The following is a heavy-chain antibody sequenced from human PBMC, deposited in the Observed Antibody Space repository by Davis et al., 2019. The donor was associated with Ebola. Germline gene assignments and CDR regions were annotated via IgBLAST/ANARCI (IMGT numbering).Heavy chain of an antibody. CDR3: ARNTGGITGTTPFDY. D-gene: IGHD1-7*01. CDR2: INPNSGGT. J-gene: IGHJ4*02. CDR1: GYTFTGYY. V-gene: IGHV1-2*02. Sequence: ASVKVSCKASGYTFTGYYMHWVRQAPGQGLEWMGWINPNSGGTNYAQKFQGRVTMTRDTSISTAYMELSRLRSDDTAVYYCARNTGGITGTTPFDYWGQGTLVTVSS.